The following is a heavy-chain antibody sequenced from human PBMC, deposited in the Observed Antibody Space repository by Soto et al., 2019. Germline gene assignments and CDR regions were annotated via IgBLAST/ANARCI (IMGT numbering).Heavy chain of an antibody. CDR1: RYTLNEVA. Sequence: QVQLVQSGAEVKKPGASVKVSCKVSRYTLNEVAMHWVRQAPGKGLEWLGGFDPDEAETIYAQHFQGRVTMTEDTSTDTVYMELSSLRSEDTALYFCTTYHGDYNFDHWGQGTRVTVS. J-gene: IGHJ5*02. D-gene: IGHD4-17*01. CDR3: TTYHGDYNFDH. V-gene: IGHV1-24*01. CDR2: FDPDEAET.